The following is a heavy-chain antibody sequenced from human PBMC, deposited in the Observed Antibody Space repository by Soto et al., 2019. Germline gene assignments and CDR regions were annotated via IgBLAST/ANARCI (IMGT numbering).Heavy chain of an antibody. J-gene: IGHJ4*02. V-gene: IGHV4-59*08. CDR2: IHYSGST. CDR1: GGSISGYY. Sequence: SETLSLTYTVSGGSISGYYWSWIRQPPGKGLEWIGYIHYSGSTKYNPSLKSRVTISADTSKNQFSLKLSSVTAADTAVYYCARGHYDFWSGYFATIDYWGQGTLVTVSS. D-gene: IGHD3-3*01. CDR3: ARGHYDFWSGYFATIDY.